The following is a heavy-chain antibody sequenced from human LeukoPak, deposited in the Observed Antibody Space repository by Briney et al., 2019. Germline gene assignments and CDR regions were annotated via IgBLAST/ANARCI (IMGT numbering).Heavy chain of an antibody. CDR1: GYSFTNYW. D-gene: IGHD2-2*01. J-gene: IGHJ5*02. CDR2: IYPGDSHI. V-gene: IGHV5-51*01. CDR3: ARLFEVSAARLYNWFDP. Sequence: GESLKISCKAFGYSFTNYWIAWVRQMPGKGLEWMGIIYPGDSHIKYNPSFKGQVTISADKSISTAYLQWSSLKASDTAIFYCARLFEVSAARLYNWFDPWGQGTLVTVSS.